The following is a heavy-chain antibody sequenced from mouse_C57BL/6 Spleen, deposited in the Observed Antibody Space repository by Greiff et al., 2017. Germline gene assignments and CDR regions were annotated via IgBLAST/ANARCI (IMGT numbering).Heavy chain of an antibody. CDR1: GYTFTSYW. D-gene: IGHD2-3*01. V-gene: IGHV1-69*01. J-gene: IGHJ4*01. CDR3: ARGGEWLLRPDAMDY. CDR2: IDPSDSYT. Sequence: QVQLQQPGAELVMPGASVKLSCKASGYTFTSYWMHWVKQRPGQGLEWIGEIDPSDSYTNYNQKFKGKSTLTVDKSSSTAYMQLSSLTSEDSAVYYCARGGEWLLRPDAMDYWGQGTSVTVSS.